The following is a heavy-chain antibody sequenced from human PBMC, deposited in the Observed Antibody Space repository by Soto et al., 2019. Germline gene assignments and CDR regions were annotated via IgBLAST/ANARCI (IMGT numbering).Heavy chain of an antibody. CDR3: ARVLFYFDSSGYSVRWNFES. CDR2: IHYSGAT. D-gene: IGHD3-22*01. CDR1: RGSSMSDYF. Sequence: PSETLSLTCNVPRGSSMSDYFWSWIRQPPGKGLEWNRYIHYSGATNYNPSLKSRVTISVDTSKNQFSLKVTSVTAADTAVYYFARVLFYFDSSGYSVRWNFESWGQGTQVTXSS. J-gene: IGHJ4*02. V-gene: IGHV4-59*01.